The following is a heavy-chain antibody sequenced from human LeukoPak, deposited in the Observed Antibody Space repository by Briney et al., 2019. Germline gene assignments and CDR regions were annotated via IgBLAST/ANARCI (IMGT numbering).Heavy chain of an antibody. Sequence: GASVKVSCKASGYTFSGYYMHWVRQAPGQGLEWMGGITPIFGTANYAQKFQGRVTITADKSTSTAYMELSSLRSEDTAVYYCARVTWGDGYNNFDYWGQGTLVTVSS. D-gene: IGHD5-24*01. CDR3: ARVTWGDGYNNFDY. V-gene: IGHV1-69*06. CDR1: GYTFSGYY. J-gene: IGHJ4*02. CDR2: ITPIFGTA.